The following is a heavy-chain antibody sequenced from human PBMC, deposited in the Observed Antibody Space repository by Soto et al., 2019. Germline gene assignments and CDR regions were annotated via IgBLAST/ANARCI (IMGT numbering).Heavy chain of an antibody. CDR2: ISGSGGST. J-gene: IGHJ5*02. CDR1: GFTFSSYA. D-gene: IGHD4-17*01. V-gene: IGHV3-23*01. CDR3: AKYNSGDGGGVGFDP. Sequence: EVQLLESGGGLVQPGGSLRLSCAASGFTFSSYAMSWVRQAPGKGLEWVLAISGSGGSTYYADSVKGRFTISRDNSKNTLYLQMHSLRAEDTAVYYCAKYNSGDGGGVGFDPWGQGTLVTVSS.